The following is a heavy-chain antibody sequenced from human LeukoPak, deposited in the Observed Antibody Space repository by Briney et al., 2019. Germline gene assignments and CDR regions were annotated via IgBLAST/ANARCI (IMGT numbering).Heavy chain of an antibody. CDR2: ISSSSSYI. V-gene: IGHV3-21*01. Sequence: GGSLRLSCAASGFTFSSYSMNWVRQAPGKGLEWVSSISSSSSYIYYADSVKGRFTISRDNSKNTLYLEMNSLRAEDTAVYYCARGSASDYWGQGALVTVSS. CDR3: ARGSASDY. J-gene: IGHJ4*02. D-gene: IGHD6-25*01. CDR1: GFTFSSYS.